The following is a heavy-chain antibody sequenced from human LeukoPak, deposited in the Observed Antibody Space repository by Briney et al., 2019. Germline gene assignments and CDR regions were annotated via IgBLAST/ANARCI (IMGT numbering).Heavy chain of an antibody. CDR1: GYTFTGYY. D-gene: IGHD6-19*01. Sequence: ASVKVSCKASGYTFTGYYMHWVRQAPGQGPEWMGWINPNSGGTNYAQKFQGRVTMTRDTSLSTVYMELSRLRSDDTAVYYCSTQATSGWHFSWGQGTLVTVSS. CDR3: STQATSGWHFS. CDR2: INPNSGGT. V-gene: IGHV1-2*02. J-gene: IGHJ5*02.